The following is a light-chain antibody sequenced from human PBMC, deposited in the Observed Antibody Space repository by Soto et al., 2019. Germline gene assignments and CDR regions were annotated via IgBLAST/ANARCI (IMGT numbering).Light chain of an antibody. V-gene: IGLV2-14*01. J-gene: IGLJ1*01. Sequence: QSALTQPASVSGSPGQSITISCTGTSSDVGGYKYVSWYQQHPGKAPKLMIYEVSNRPSGVSNRFSGSKSGNTASLTVSGLQAEDEADYYCLSFSSTRAPHVFGTGTKLTVL. CDR1: SSDVGGYKY. CDR3: LSFSSTRAPHV. CDR2: EVS.